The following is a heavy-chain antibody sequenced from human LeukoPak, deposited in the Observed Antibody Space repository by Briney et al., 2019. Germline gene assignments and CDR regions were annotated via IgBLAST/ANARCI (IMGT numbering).Heavy chain of an antibody. CDR2: INHSGST. Sequence: SETLSLTCAVFGGSFSGYYWSWIRQPPGKGLEWIGEINHSGSTNYNPSLKSRVTISVDTSKNQFSLKLSSVTAADTAVYYCARGGDYPDYWGQGTLVTVSS. D-gene: IGHD4-17*01. CDR1: GGSFSGYY. J-gene: IGHJ4*02. CDR3: ARGGDYPDY. V-gene: IGHV4-34*01.